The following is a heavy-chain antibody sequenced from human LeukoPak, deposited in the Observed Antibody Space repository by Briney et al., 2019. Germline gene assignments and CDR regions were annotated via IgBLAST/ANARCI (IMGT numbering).Heavy chain of an antibody. J-gene: IGHJ5*02. CDR2: IYYSGST. CDR3: ARDYDVLTAYPPTQLFDP. D-gene: IGHD3-9*01. V-gene: IGHV4-59*01. CDR1: GGSISSYY. Sequence: KTSETLSLTCTVSGGSISSYYWSWIRQPPGKGLEWIGYIYYSGSTNYNPSLKSRVTISVDTSKNQFSLKLSSVTAADTAVYYCARDYDVLTAYPPTQLFDPWGQGTLVTVSS.